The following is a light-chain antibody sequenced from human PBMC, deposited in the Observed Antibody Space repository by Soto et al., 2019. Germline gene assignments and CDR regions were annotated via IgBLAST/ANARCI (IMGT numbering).Light chain of an antibody. CDR3: QTWGTGIRV. J-gene: IGLJ3*02. CDR1: SGHSSYA. V-gene: IGLV4-69*02. CDR2: LNSDGSH. Sequence: QHVLTQSPSASASLGASVKLTCTLSSGHSSYAIAWHQQRPEKGPRYLMKLNSDGSHSKGDGIPDRFSGSSSGAERYLTISSLQSEDEADYYCQTWGTGIRVFGGGTKLTVL.